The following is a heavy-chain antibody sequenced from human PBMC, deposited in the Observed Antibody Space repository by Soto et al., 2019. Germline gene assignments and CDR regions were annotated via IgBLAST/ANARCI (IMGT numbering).Heavy chain of an antibody. D-gene: IGHD3-10*01. V-gene: IGHV3-53*04. CDR3: ARDQSFDRSYYYGIDV. J-gene: IGHJ6*02. CDR2: IYSGGST. Sequence: GGSLRLSCAASWFTVSRNYMSCVRQAPEKGLEWVSVIYSGGSTYYADSVKGRFTISRHNSKNTLYLQMNSLRAEDTAVYYCARDQSFDRSYYYGIDVWGQGTTLTVSS. CDR1: WFTVSRNY.